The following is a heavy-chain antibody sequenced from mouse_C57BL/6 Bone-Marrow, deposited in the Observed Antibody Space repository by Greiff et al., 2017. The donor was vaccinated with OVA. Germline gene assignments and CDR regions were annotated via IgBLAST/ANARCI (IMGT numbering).Heavy chain of an antibody. CDR3: ARMNRDDMDY. J-gene: IGHJ4*01. Sequence: VQLQQSGAELVRPVSSVMLSCKASGYTFTSYWMDWVKQRPGQGLEWIGNIYPSDSETHYNHMFKAKATLTVDKSTSTAYMKLSSLTAEDTAVYDCARMNRDDMDYWGQGTSVTVSS. V-gene: IGHV1-61*01. CDR2: IYPSDSET. D-gene: IGHD5-2*01. CDR1: GYTFTSYW.